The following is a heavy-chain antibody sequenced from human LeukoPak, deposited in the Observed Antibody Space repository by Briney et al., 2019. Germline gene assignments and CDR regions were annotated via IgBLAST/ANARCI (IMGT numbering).Heavy chain of an antibody. CDR3: AKGQVASGNTLRFDS. CDR2: ISGSGGNT. J-gene: IGHJ4*02. D-gene: IGHD4-23*01. CDR1: GFTFSTYP. V-gene: IGHV3-23*01. Sequence: PGGSLRLSCAVSGFTFSTYPMSWVRQAPGEGLEWVSSISGSGGNTYYADSVKGRFTISRDNSKNTLYMQMNSLRAEDTAVYYCAKGQVASGNTLRFDSWGQGTLVTVSS.